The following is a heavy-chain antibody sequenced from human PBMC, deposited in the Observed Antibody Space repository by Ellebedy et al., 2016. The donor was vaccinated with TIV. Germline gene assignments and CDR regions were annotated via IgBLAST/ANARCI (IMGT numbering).Heavy chain of an antibody. CDR2: IVGSGA. CDR1: GFTFSPYA. Sequence: PGGSLRLSCAASGFTFSPYAMAWVRQAPGKGLEWVSGIVGSGAEKYADSGKGGFTISRDNSKRTVDLQMRSVRAEDTAVYFCAKDRTSGDGYWVFDSWGQGTMVSVSS. CDR3: AKDRTSGDGYWVFDS. D-gene: IGHD2-21*02. V-gene: IGHV3-23*01. J-gene: IGHJ4*02.